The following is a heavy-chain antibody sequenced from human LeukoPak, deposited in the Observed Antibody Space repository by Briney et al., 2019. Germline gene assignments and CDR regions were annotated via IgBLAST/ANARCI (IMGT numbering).Heavy chain of an antibody. CDR2: IYSGGST. V-gene: IGHV3-66*01. Sequence: GGSLRLSCAASGFTVSHSSMSWVRQAPGKGLEWASAIYSGGSTYYADSVKGRFTISRDNSKNTLYLQINSLRAEDTAVYYCARSPGYLDFWGQGTLVTVSS. CDR3: ARSPGYLDF. J-gene: IGHJ4*02. D-gene: IGHD3-10*01. CDR1: GFTVSHSS.